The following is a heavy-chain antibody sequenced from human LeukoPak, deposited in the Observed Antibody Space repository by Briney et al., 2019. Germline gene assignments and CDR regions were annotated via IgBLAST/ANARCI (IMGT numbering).Heavy chain of an antibody. CDR2: IRYDGSNK. Sequence: GGSLRLSCAASGFTFSSYGMQWVRQAPGKGLEWVAFIRYDGSNKYYADSVKGRFTISRDNSKNTLYLQMNSLRAEETAVYYCAKGSTVPFDYWGQGTLVTVSS. J-gene: IGHJ4*02. D-gene: IGHD4-11*01. V-gene: IGHV3-30*02. CDR1: GFTFSSYG. CDR3: AKGSTVPFDY.